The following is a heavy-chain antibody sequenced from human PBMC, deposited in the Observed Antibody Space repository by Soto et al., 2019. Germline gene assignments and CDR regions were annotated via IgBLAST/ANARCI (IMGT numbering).Heavy chain of an antibody. Sequence: GGSLRLSCAASGFTFSSYWMHWVRQAPGKGLVWVARINSDGSTTTYADSVKGRFTISRDNAKNTLYLQMNSLRAEDTAVYYCARGKDQHNTRTYSYYDYWGQGTLVTVSS. CDR3: ARGKDQHNTRTYSYYDY. J-gene: IGHJ4*02. D-gene: IGHD2-21*01. CDR2: INSDGSTT. CDR1: GFTFSSYW. V-gene: IGHV3-74*01.